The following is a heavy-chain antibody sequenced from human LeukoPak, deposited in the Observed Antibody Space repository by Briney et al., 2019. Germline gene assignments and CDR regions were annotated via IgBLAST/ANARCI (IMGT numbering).Heavy chain of an antibody. CDR1: GGTFSSYA. Sequence: GASVKVSCKASGGTFSSYAISWVRQAPGQGLEWMGRIIPIFGTANYAQKFQGRVTITTDESTSTAYMELSSLRSKDTAVYYCARLYCGGDCYLWGAFDIWGQGTMVTVSS. CDR2: IIPIFGTA. D-gene: IGHD2-21*02. CDR3: ARLYCGGDCYLWGAFDI. J-gene: IGHJ3*02. V-gene: IGHV1-69*05.